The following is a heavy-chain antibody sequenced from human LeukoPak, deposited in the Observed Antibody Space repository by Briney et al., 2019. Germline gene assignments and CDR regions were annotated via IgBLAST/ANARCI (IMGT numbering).Heavy chain of an antibody. V-gene: IGHV3-21*01. J-gene: IGHJ4*02. CDR2: ISSSSSYI. CDR3: ARGVPDTAMDTRPGNDY. Sequence: GGSLRLSCAASRFTFSSYSMNWVRQAPGKGLEWVSSISSSSSYIYYADSVKGRFTISRDNAKNSLYLQMNSLRAEDTAVYYCARGVPDTAMDTRPGNDYWDQGTLVTVSS. CDR1: RFTFSSYS. D-gene: IGHD5-18*01.